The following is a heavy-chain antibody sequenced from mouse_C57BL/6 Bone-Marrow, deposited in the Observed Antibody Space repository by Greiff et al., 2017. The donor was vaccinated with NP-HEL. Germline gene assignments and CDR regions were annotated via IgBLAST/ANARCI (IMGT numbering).Heavy chain of an antibody. J-gene: IGHJ1*03. V-gene: IGHV1-69*01. CDR3: ARSAYYSNRYFDV. Sequence: QVQLQQPGAELVMPGASVKLSCKASGYTFTSYWMHWVKQRPGQGLEWIGEIDPSDSYTNYNQKFKGKSTLTVDKSSSTAYMQLSSLTSEDSAVYYCARSAYYSNRYFDVWGTGTTVTVSS. CDR2: IDPSDSYT. CDR1: GYTFTSYW. D-gene: IGHD2-5*01.